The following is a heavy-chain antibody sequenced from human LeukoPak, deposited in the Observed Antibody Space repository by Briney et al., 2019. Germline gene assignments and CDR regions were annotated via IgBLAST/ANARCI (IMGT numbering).Heavy chain of an antibody. V-gene: IGHV3-74*01. J-gene: IGHJ4*02. CDR2: INSDGSST. CDR3: ARDGRSGVVVAAAFDY. D-gene: IGHD2-15*01. CDR1: GFTFSSYW. Sequence: GGSLRLSCAASGFTFSSYWMHWVRQAPGKGLVWVSRINSDGSSTSYADSVKGRFTISRDNAKNTLYLQMNSLRAEDTAEYYCARDGRSGVVVAAAFDYWGQGTLVTVSS.